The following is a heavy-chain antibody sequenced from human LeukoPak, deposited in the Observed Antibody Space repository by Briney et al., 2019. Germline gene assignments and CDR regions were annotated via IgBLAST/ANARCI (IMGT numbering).Heavy chain of an antibody. CDR1: SGSISSGGYS. CDR2: IYHSGST. J-gene: IGHJ3*02. Sequence: SQTLSLTCAGSSGSISSGGYSWSWIRQPPGKGLEWIGYIYHSGSTYYNPSLKSRVTISVDRSKNQFSLKLSSVTAADTAVYYCARYNYYDSSGPRDAFDIWGQGTMVTVSS. D-gene: IGHD3-22*01. CDR3: ARYNYYDSSGPRDAFDI. V-gene: IGHV4-30-2*01.